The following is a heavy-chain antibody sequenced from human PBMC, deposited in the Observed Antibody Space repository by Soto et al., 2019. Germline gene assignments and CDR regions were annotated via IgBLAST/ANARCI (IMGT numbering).Heavy chain of an antibody. J-gene: IGHJ6*02. D-gene: IGHD6-13*01. V-gene: IGHV5-51*01. Sequence: GESLKISCKGSGYSFNTYWIGWVRQMSGKGLEWMGIIYPGDSDTRYSPSFQGQVTISADKSINTAYLQWSSLKASDTAMYYCARTSAAGKYYYGMDVWGQGTTVTVSS. CDR3: ARTSAAGKYYYGMDV. CDR1: GYSFNTYW. CDR2: IYPGDSDT.